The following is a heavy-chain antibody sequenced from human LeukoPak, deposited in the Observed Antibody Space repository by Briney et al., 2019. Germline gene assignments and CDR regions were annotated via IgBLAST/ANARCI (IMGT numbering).Heavy chain of an antibody. Sequence: ASVKVSCKASGYTFTSYGISWVRQAPGQGLEWMGWINPNSGGTNYAQKFQGRVTMTRDTSISTAYMELSRLRSDDTAVYYCARGIGTDNWFDPWGQGTLVTVSS. CDR2: INPNSGGT. D-gene: IGHD1-14*01. CDR3: ARGIGTDNWFDP. V-gene: IGHV1-2*02. CDR1: GYTFTSYG. J-gene: IGHJ5*02.